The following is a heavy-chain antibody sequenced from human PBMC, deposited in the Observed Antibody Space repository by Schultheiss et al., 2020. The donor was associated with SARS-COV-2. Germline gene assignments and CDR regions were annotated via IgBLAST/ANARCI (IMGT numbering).Heavy chain of an antibody. Sequence: GESLKISCAASGFTFSSYSMNWVRQAPGKGLEWVSYISSSGSTIYYADSVKGRFTISRDNSKNTLYLQMNSLRAEDTAVYYCARGYDYIWGSYRPGGLDYWGQGTLVTVSS. CDR2: ISSSGSTI. J-gene: IGHJ4*02. CDR1: GFTFSSYS. CDR3: ARGYDYIWGSYRPGGLDY. D-gene: IGHD3-16*02. V-gene: IGHV3-48*01.